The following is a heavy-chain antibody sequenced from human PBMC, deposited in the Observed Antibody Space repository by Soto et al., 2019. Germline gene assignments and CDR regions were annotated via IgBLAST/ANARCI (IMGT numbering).Heavy chain of an antibody. CDR1: GFTVSSNY. CDR2: IYSGGST. D-gene: IGHD1-20*01. V-gene: IGHV3-66*01. CDR3: ARWLTGLYDAFDI. J-gene: IGHJ3*02. Sequence: GGSLRLSCAASGFTVSSNYMNWVRQAPGKGLEWVSFIYSGGSTYYGDSVKGRVTISIDNSKNTLYVQMNSLRAEDTAVYYCARWLTGLYDAFDIWGQGTMVTVSS.